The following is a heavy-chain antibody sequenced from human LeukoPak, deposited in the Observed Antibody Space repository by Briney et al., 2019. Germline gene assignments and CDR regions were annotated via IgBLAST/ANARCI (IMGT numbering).Heavy chain of an antibody. V-gene: IGHV3-23*01. CDR1: GFTFSNYA. D-gene: IGHD1-26*01. J-gene: IGHJ4*02. CDR3: AKDLGRYRNNYFDY. CDR2: ITGNGGYT. Sequence: PGGSLRLSCAASGFTFSNYAMSWVRQAPGTGLEWVSTITGNGGYTYYADSVKGRFTISRDDSKNTLYLQMNSLRAEDTAVYYCAKDLGRYRNNYFDYWGQGTLVTVSS.